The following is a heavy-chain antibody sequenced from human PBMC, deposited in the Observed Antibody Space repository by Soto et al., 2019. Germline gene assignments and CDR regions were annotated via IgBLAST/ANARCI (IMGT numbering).Heavy chain of an antibody. CDR2: IVVGSGNT. CDR3: AACFLYDMLPGRDYDYNGMDV. Sequence: QMQLVQSGPEVKKPGTSVKVSCKASGFTFTSSAMQWVRQARGQRLEWIGWIVVGSGNTNYAQKFQERVTITRDMSTSTAHRDLIGLRCEGTAVSYCAACFLYDMLPGRDYDYNGMDVWGQGTTVTVSS. J-gene: IGHJ6*02. V-gene: IGHV1-58*02. CDR1: GFTFTSSA. D-gene: IGHD3-9*01.